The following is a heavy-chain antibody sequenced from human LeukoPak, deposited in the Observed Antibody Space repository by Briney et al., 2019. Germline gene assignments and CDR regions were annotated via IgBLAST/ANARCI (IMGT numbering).Heavy chain of an antibody. CDR1: GYSISSGYY. V-gene: IGHV4-38-2*01. CDR2: IYHSGST. D-gene: IGHD2-15*01. Sequence: SETLSLTCAVSGYSISSGYYWGWIRQPPGKGLEWIGSIYHSGSTHYNPSLKSRVTISVDTSKNQFSLKLSSVTAADTAVYYCARGPSGYSTPYYYYYMDVWGKGTTVTVSS. CDR3: ARGPSGYSTPYYYYYMDV. J-gene: IGHJ6*03.